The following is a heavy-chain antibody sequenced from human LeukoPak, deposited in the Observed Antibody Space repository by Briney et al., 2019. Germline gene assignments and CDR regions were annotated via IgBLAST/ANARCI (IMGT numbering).Heavy chain of an antibody. J-gene: IGHJ4*02. CDR2: IWYDGSNK. CDR3: ARDSGSRYSYFDY. V-gene: IGHV3-33*01. CDR1: VFTFSRYG. D-gene: IGHD6-13*01. Sequence: GWSLRLSCAATVFTFSRYGMHWVRQAPGRGLEGVAVIWYDGSNKYYAGSVKGRVTLSTDNSKNTLYLQMNSLRAEDTAGYYCARDSGSRYSYFDYWGQGTLVTVSS.